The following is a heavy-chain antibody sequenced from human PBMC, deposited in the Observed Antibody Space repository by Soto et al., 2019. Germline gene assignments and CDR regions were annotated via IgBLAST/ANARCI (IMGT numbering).Heavy chain of an antibody. CDR3: ATDRYYYDSSGSPAPPGLGFGMDV. Sequence: GAPVKVSCQGSRYTLPEISIHWGRQAPGKRVEEMGGFCPEDGETIYAQKFQGRVTMTEDTSTDTAYMELSSLRSEDTAVYYCATDRYYYDSSGSPAPPGLGFGMDVWGQGTTVTVAS. CDR1: RYTLPEIS. D-gene: IGHD3-22*01. CDR2: FCPEDGET. J-gene: IGHJ6*02. V-gene: IGHV1-24*01.